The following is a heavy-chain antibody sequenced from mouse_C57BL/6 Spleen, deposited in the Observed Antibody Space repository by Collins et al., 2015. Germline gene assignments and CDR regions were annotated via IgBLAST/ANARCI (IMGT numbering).Heavy chain of an antibody. D-gene: IGHD1-2*01. CDR1: GFSLSTSGMG. CDR2: IYWDDDK. CDR3: ARSNYGYPYFDY. J-gene: IGHJ2*01. Sequence: QVTLKESGPGILQPSQTLSLTCSFSGFSLSTSGMGVSWIRQPSGKGLEWLAHIYWDDDKRYNPSLKSRLTISKDTSRNQVFLKITSVDTADTATYYCARSNYGYPYFDYWGQGTTLTVSS. V-gene: IGHV8-12*01.